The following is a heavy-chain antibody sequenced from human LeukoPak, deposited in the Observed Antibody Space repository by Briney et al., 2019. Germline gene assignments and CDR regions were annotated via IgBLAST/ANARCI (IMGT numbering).Heavy chain of an antibody. J-gene: IGHJ4*02. CDR3: ATVGATTV. V-gene: IGHV3-48*04. D-gene: IGHD1-26*01. CDR1: GFTFSSYS. Sequence: GGSLRLSCAASGFTFSSYSMNWVRQAPGKGLEWVSYISSSSSTIYYADSVKGRFTISRDNAKNSLYLQMNSLRAEDTAVYYCATVGATTVWGQGTLVTVSS. CDR2: ISSSSSTI.